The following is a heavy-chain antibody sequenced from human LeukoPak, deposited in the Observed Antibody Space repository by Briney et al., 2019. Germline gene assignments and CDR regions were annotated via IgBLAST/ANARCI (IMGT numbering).Heavy chain of an antibody. CDR3: ARRNPPHYDFWSAQRGDHQTDY. V-gene: IGHV4-39*01. D-gene: IGHD3-3*01. J-gene: IGHJ4*02. CDR2: IYYSGST. CDR1: GGSISSSSYY. Sequence: PSETLSLTCTVSGGSISSSSYYWGWIRQPPGKGLEWIGSIYYSGSTYYNPSLKSRVTISVDTSKNQFSLKLSSVTAADTAVYYCARRNPPHYDFWSAQRGDHQTDYWGQGTLVTVSS.